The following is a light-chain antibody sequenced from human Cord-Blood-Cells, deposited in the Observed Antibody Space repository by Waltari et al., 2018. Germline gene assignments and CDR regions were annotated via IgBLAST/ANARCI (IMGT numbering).Light chain of an antibody. CDR1: SSDVGSYNR. V-gene: IGLV2-18*02. CDR2: EVS. Sequence: QSALTQPPSVSGSPGPSVTISCTGTSSDVGSYNRVSWYQQPPGTAPKLMIYEVSNRPPGVPDRFSGSKSGNTASLTISGLQAEDEADYYCSSYTSSSTYVFGTGTKVTVL. J-gene: IGLJ1*01. CDR3: SSYTSSSTYV.